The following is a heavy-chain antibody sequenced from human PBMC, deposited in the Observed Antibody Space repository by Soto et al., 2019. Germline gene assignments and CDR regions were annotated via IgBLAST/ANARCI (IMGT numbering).Heavy chain of an antibody. D-gene: IGHD6-13*01. V-gene: IGHV4-34*01. Sequence: QVQLQQWGAGLLKPSETLSLTCAVYGGSFSGYYWSWIRQPPRKGLEWIGEINHSGSTNYNPSLKSRVTISVDTSKNRFSLKLTSVTAADTAVYYCARVGYSSSWYRRGAFDIWGQGTMVTVSS. CDR3: ARVGYSSSWYRRGAFDI. J-gene: IGHJ3*02. CDR2: INHSGST. CDR1: GGSFSGYY.